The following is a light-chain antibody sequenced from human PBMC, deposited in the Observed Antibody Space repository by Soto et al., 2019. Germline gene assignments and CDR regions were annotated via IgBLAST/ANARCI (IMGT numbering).Light chain of an antibody. V-gene: IGLV1-44*01. J-gene: IGLJ2*01. CDR2: INN. CDR1: SSNIGSNT. CDR3: AAMDDSLNGVV. Sequence: QSVLTQPPSASATPGQRVTISCSGGSSNIGSNTVNWYQQLPGTAPKLLIHINNHRPSGVTDRFSGSKYGTSASLAISGLQDEEESDYYCAAMDDSLNGVVFGGGTKLTVL.